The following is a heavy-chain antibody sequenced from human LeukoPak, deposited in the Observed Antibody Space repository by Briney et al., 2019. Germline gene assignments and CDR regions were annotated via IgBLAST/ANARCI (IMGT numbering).Heavy chain of an antibody. V-gene: IGHV3-23*01. CDR1: GFTLSSYS. CDR2: NTGIGGST. D-gene: IGHD3-3*01. CDR3: EKDGGYDLYYYYMDV. Sequence: GRTLRLSRAASGFTLSSYSMRWARHAPGKGLEGGSANTGIGGSTYYADSAKGRFTIPRGNSKNTLYLQMNSLRAEETDVYYCEKDGGYDLYYYYMDVWGKGTTVTVSS. J-gene: IGHJ6*03.